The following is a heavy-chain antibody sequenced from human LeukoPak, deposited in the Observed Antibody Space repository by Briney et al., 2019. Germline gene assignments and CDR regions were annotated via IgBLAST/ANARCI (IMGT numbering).Heavy chain of an antibody. D-gene: IGHD3-3*01. Sequence: GESLKISCNASGYSFPNFWIGWVRQMPGKGLEWMGIIFPFDSATKYSSSFQGQVTISADKSITTAYLQWSSLKASDTAMYYCARPGSGGPDYWGQGTLVTVSS. J-gene: IGHJ4*02. CDR3: ARPGSGGPDY. CDR2: IFPFDSAT. CDR1: GYSFPNFW. V-gene: IGHV5-51*01.